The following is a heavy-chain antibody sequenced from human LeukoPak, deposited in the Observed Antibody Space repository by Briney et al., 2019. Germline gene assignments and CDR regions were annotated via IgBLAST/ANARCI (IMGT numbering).Heavy chain of an antibody. J-gene: IGHJ3*02. CDR3: ASDGNWGSLRGAFDI. Sequence: GASVKVSCKASGYTFTVYYMHWVRQAPGQGLEWMGWINPNSGGTNYAQNFQGRVTMTRDTSISTAYMELSRLRSDDTAVYYCASDGNWGSLRGAFDIWGQGTMVTVSS. V-gene: IGHV1-2*02. CDR1: GYTFTVYY. CDR2: INPNSGGT. D-gene: IGHD7-27*01.